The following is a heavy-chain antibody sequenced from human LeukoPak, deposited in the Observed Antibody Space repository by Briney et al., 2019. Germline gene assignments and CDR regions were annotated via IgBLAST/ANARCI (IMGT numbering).Heavy chain of an antibody. J-gene: IGHJ4*02. CDR1: GFTFSSYG. V-gene: IGHV3-23*01. Sequence: QTGGSLRLSCAASGFTFSSYGMSWVRQAPGKGLEWVSAISGSGGSTYYADSVKGRFTISRDNSKNTLYLQMNSLRAEDTAVYYCAKASYWYTPQTPDYWGQGTLVTVSS. D-gene: IGHD2-8*02. CDR3: AKASYWYTPQTPDY. CDR2: ISGSGGST.